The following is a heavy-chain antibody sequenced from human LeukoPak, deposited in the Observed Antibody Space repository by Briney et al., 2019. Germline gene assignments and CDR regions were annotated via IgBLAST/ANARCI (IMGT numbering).Heavy chain of an antibody. Sequence: PSQTLSLTCTVSGGSISSGAFYWNWIRQHPGKGLEWVGYIYYSGSSSYNPSLKSRVTISVDRSKNQFSLKLNSVTAADTAVYYCARGGVTYYHDRHLDYWGQGTLVTVSS. CDR1: GGSISSGAFY. V-gene: IGHV4-31*03. CDR3: ARGGVTYYHDRHLDY. CDR2: IYYSGSS. D-gene: IGHD3-22*01. J-gene: IGHJ4*02.